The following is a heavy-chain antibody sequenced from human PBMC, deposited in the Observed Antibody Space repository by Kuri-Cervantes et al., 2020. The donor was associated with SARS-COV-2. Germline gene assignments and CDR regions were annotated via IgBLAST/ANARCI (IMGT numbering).Heavy chain of an antibody. Sequence: ASVKVSCKASGYTFTSYYMHWVRQAPGQRLEWMGIINPSGGSTSYAQKFQGRVAITAVTSTSTVYMELSSLRSEDTAVYYCTRDSGDSGNNSGGDFDYWGQGTLVTVSS. CDR3: TRDSGDSGNNSGGDFDY. J-gene: IGHJ4*02. D-gene: IGHD1-26*01. CDR2: INPSGGST. CDR1: GYTFTSYY. V-gene: IGHV1-46*01.